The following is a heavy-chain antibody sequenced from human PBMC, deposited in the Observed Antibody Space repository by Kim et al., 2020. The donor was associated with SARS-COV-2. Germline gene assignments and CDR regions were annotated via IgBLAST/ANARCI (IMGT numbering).Heavy chain of an antibody. Sequence: GGSLRLSCEASEFSFSDSYINWIRQTPEKGLEWLSYISPTSRTIYYADSVRGRFTISRDNAKGSAFLQMDNLRIEDTGTFYCAGRVWDGHGYPLFDFWGQGTLRTVSS. D-gene: IGHD5-18*01. J-gene: IGHJ4*02. CDR1: EFSFSDSY. V-gene: IGHV3-11*01. CDR3: AGRVWDGHGYPLFDF. CDR2: ISPTSRTI.